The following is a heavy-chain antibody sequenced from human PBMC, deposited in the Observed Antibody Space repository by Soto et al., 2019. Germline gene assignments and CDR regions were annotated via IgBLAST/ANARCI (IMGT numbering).Heavy chain of an antibody. J-gene: IGHJ5*02. D-gene: IGHD3-10*01. CDR3: ARDYHGSGSYKWFDP. CDR1: GGSINSVGYY. Sequence: SETLSLTCTVSGGSINSVGYYWSWIRQRPGKGLEWIGYIYYSGNTYYNPSLKSRLTISLDTSKNQFSLKLSSVTSADTAVYYCARDYHGSGSYKWFDPWGPGALVTVSS. CDR2: IYYSGNT. V-gene: IGHV4-31*03.